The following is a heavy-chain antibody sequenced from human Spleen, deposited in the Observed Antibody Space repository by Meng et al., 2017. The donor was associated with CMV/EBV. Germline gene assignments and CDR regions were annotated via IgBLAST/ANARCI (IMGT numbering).Heavy chain of an antibody. V-gene: IGHV3-NL1*01. CDR3: ARDGLVRGHRNGMDV. CDR2: IYSGGST. CDR1: GFTFSSYG. D-gene: IGHD3-10*01. Sequence: GESLKISCAASGFTFSSYGMHWVRQAPGKGLEWVSVIYSGGSTYYADSVKGRFTISRDNSKNTLYLQMNSLRAEDTAVYYCARDGLVRGHRNGMDVWGQGTTVTVSS. J-gene: IGHJ6*02.